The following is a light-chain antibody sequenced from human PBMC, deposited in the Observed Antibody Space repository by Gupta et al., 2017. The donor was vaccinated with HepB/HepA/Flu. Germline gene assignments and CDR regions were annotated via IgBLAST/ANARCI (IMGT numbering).Light chain of an antibody. CDR2: DVS. Sequence: QSALTQPASVSGSPGQSTTLSCPGTSSDVGGYKYVSWYQQHPGKAPKLMIYDVSNRPSGVSNRFSGSKSGNTASLTISGLQAEDDGDYYCSSYTSSSTVVFGGGTKLTVL. J-gene: IGLJ2*01. V-gene: IGLV2-14*03. CDR1: SSDVGGYKY. CDR3: SSYTSSSTVV.